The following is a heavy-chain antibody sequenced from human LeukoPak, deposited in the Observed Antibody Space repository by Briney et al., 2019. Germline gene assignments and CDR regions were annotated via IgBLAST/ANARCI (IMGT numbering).Heavy chain of an antibody. J-gene: IGHJ5*02. CDR1: GGSISSSSYY. CDR3: ARGDSSGYYRWFDP. V-gene: IGHV4-30-4*08. D-gene: IGHD3-22*01. Sequence: NPSETLSLTCTVSGGSISSSSYYWGWIRQPPGKGLEWIGYVYNTGSTYYNPSLKSRVTISINTSKNQFSLKLSSVTAADTAIYYCARGDSSGYYRWFDPWGQGTLVTVSS. CDR2: VYNTGST.